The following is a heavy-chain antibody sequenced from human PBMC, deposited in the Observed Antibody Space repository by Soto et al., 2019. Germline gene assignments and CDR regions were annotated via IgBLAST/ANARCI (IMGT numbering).Heavy chain of an antibody. J-gene: IGHJ4*02. CDR2: INPGNGNT. D-gene: IGHD6-13*01. CDR1: GYTLTDLS. V-gene: IGHV1-3*01. CDR3: TRDEAGYSNRGDFDY. Sequence: ASVKVSCKVSGYTLTDLSMHWVRQAPGKGLEWMGWINPGNGNTKYSQKFQGRVTIIRDTSANTAYMELSSLRSEDTAIFYCTRDEAGYSNRGDFDYWGQGTQVTVSS.